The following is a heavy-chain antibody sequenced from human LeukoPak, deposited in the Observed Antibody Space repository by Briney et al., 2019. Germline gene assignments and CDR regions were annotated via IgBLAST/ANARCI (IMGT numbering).Heavy chain of an antibody. V-gene: IGHV3-74*01. J-gene: IGHJ4*02. D-gene: IGHD2-15*01. CDR3: ARASPRLYCSGGSCYPPPLVY. Sequence: GGSLRLSCAASGFTFSSYWMHWVRQAPGKGLVWVSRINSDGSSTSYADSVKGRVTISRDNAKNTLYLQMNSLRDEDTAVYYCARASPRLYCSGGSCYPPPLVYWGQGTLVTVSS. CDR1: GFTFSSYW. CDR2: INSDGSST.